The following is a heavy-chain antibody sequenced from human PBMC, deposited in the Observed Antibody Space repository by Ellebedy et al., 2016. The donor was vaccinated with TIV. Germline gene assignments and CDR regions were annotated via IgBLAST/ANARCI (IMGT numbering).Heavy chain of an antibody. CDR3: ARDLRQQLVLTYYYGMDV. CDR2: ISYDGSNK. CDR1: GFTFSSYA. V-gene: IGHV3-30*01. J-gene: IGHJ6*02. D-gene: IGHD6-13*01. Sequence: GESLKISCAASGFTFSSYAMHWVRQAPGKGLEWVAVISYDGSNKYYADSAKGRFTISRDNSKNTLYLQMNSLRAEDTAVYYCARDLRQQLVLTYYYGMDVWGQGTTVTVSS.